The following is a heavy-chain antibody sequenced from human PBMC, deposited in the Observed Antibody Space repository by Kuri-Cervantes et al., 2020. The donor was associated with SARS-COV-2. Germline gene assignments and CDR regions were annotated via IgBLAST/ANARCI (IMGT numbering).Heavy chain of an antibody. J-gene: IGHJ4*02. V-gene: IGHV6-1*01. CDR2: TFYRSKWHN. CDR3: ARGSSGRDY. Sequence: LRLSCAISGDSVSSNSAAWSWIRQSPSRGLEWLGRTFYRSKWHNDYAVSVKGRITISPDTSKNQFSLRLNSVTPEDTAVYYCARGSSGRDYWGQGTLVTVSS. D-gene: IGHD6-19*01. CDR1: GDSVSSNSAA.